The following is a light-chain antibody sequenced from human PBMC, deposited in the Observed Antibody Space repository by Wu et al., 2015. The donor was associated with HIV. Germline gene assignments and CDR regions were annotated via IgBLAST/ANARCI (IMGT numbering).Light chain of an antibody. V-gene: IGKV1-8*01. CDR3: QQYDTFPLT. J-gene: IGKJ4*01. CDR1: QHIGTY. CDR2: GAS. Sequence: AIQLTQSPSSVSASTGDKVTITCRASQHIGTYLAWYQQKPGRAPKLLIYGASTLQTEVPSRFVGGGSGTVFSLTITCLQSEDFATYYCQQYDTFPLTFGGGTKV.